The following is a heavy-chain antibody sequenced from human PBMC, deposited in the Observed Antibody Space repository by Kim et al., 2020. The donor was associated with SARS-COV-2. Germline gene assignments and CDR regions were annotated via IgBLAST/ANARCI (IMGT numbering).Heavy chain of an antibody. Sequence: RVTISVDTSKNQFSLKLSSVTAADTAVYYCARATDGGWLQLLVGKYYFDYWGQGTLVTVSS. CDR3: ARATDGGWLQLLVGKYYFDY. D-gene: IGHD5-12*01. J-gene: IGHJ4*02. V-gene: IGHV4-34*01.